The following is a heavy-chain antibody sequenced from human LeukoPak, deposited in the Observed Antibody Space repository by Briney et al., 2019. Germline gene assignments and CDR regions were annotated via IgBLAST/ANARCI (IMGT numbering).Heavy chain of an antibody. CDR1: GFTVSSNY. D-gene: IGHD6-6*01. CDR2: IYSGGST. V-gene: IGHV3-53*01. CDR3: AKEYIAAQPDY. Sequence: GGSLRLSCAASGFTVSSNYMTWVRQAPGKGLEWVSVIYSGGSTDYADSVKGRFTISRDNSKNTLYLQMNSLRAEDTAVYYCAKEYIAAQPDYWGQGTLVTVSS. J-gene: IGHJ4*02.